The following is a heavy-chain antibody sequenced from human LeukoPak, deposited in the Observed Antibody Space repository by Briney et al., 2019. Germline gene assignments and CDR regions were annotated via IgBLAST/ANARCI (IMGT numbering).Heavy chain of an antibody. J-gene: IGHJ3*02. CDR2: ISSSSNYI. CDR3: ARGPNGRTFDI. Sequence: PGGSLRLSCAASGFTFSTYNMNWVRQAPGKGLEWVSFISSSSNYIYYADSLKGRFTIFRDNAKDSLYLQMNSLTAEDTAVYYCARGPNGRTFDIWGQGTMVTVSS. V-gene: IGHV3-21*01. D-gene: IGHD4-17*01. CDR1: GFTFSTYN.